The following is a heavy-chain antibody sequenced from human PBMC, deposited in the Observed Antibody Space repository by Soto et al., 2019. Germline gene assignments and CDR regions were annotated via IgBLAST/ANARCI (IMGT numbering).Heavy chain of an antibody. CDR3: EQDFRYCSGCSCYTVIDY. CDR2: ISWNSGSI. J-gene: IGHJ4*02. CDR1: GFTFDDYA. D-gene: IGHD2-15*01. V-gene: IGHV3-9*01. Sequence: EVQLVESGGGLVQPGRSLRLSCAASGFTFDDYAMHWVRQAPGKGLEWVSGISWNSGSIGYADSVKGRFTISRDNGKNSLYLQMSSLRAEDTALYYCEQDFRYCSGCSCYTVIDYWGQGTLVTVSS.